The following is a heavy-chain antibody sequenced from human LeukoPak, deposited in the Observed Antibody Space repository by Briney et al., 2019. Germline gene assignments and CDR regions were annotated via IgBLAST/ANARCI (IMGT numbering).Heavy chain of an antibody. D-gene: IGHD6-6*01. Sequence: GSLRLSCAASGFTFSSYAMTWVRQAPGKGLEWVANIKQDGSKKSYVDSVKGRFTISRDNARSSLYLQMNSLRDEDTAVYYCAREEIASRRKPHTYWGQGTLVTVSS. V-gene: IGHV3-7*03. CDR3: AREEIASRRKPHTY. CDR1: GFTFSSYA. J-gene: IGHJ4*02. CDR2: IKQDGSKK.